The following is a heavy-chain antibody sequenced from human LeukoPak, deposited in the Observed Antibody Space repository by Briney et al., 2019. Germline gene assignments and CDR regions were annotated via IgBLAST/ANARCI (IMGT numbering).Heavy chain of an antibody. D-gene: IGHD2-15*01. CDR2: IYYSGST. CDR1: GGSISSYY. V-gene: IGHV4-59*08. J-gene: IGHJ6*03. CDR3: ASFYCSGGSCYQYYSYYYMDV. Sequence: SETLSLTCTVSGGSISSYYWSWIRQPPGKGLEWIGYIYYSGSTNYNPSLQSRVTISVDTSKNQFSLKLNSVTAADTAVYYCASFYCSGGSCYQYYSYYYMDVWGKGTTVTISS.